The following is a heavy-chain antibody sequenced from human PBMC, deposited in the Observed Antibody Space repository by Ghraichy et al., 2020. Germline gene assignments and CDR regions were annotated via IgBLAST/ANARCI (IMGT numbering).Heavy chain of an antibody. Sequence: SETLSLTCTVSGGSISSSSYYWGWIRQPPGKGLEWIGSIYYSGSTYYNPSLKSRVTISVDTSKNQFSLKLSSVTAADTAVYYCAKRGTGTRDYWGQGTLVTVSS. J-gene: IGHJ4*02. CDR2: IYYSGST. D-gene: IGHD1-1*01. CDR1: GGSISSSSYY. CDR3: AKRGTGTRDY. V-gene: IGHV4-39*01.